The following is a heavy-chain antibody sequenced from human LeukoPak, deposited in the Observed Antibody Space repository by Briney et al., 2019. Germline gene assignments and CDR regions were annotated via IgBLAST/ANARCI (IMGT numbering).Heavy chain of an antibody. J-gene: IGHJ5*02. Sequence: ASVKVSCNASGYTFSGYYMHWVRQPPGQGLESLGWINSLSGATNYASNFQGRVTFSRDNSISTAYMDLTSLRSDDTAIYYCARGRGGATTGFDPWGQGTLVIVSS. CDR2: INSLSGAT. CDR1: GYTFSGYY. CDR3: ARGRGGATTGFDP. D-gene: IGHD1-26*01. V-gene: IGHV1-2*02.